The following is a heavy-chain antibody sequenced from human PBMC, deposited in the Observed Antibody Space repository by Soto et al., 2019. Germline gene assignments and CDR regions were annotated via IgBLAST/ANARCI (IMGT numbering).Heavy chain of an antibody. V-gene: IGHV2-5*01. CDR2: IYWNDDT. Sequence: QITLKESGPTLVKPTQTLTLTCTFSVFSLTTAGAGVGWIRQPPGKALEWLALIYWNDDTRYSPSLKSRLTSTKDTSKNQVVLRMTNMDPVDTATYYCAHRGYGNYPRDNWFDPWGQGILVIVSS. CDR1: VFSLTTAGAG. J-gene: IGHJ5*02. D-gene: IGHD4-17*01. CDR3: AHRGYGNYPRDNWFDP.